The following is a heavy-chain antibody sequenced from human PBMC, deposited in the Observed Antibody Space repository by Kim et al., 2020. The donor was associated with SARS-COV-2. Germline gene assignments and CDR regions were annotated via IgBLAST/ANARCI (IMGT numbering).Heavy chain of an antibody. J-gene: IGHJ4*02. CDR1: GFTFSRYG. CDR2: IWYDGSNK. Sequence: GGSLRLSCAASGFTFSRYGMHWVRQAPGKGLEWVAVIWYDGSNKYYADSVKGRYTISRDNSKNTLYRQMNSLRAEDTSVYYCAKLMTDPSSDYWGQGTLVTVSS. CDR3: AKLMTDPSSDY. D-gene: IGHD6-6*01. V-gene: IGHV3-33*06.